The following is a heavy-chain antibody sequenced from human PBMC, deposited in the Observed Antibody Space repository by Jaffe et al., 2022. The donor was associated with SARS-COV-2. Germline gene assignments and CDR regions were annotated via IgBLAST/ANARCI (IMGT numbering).Heavy chain of an antibody. CDR2: IKSKTDGGTT. Sequence: EVQLVESGGGLVKPGGSLRLSCAASGFTFSNAWMSWVRQAPGKGLEWVGRIKSKTDGGTTDYAAPVKGRFTISRDDSKNTLYLQMNSLKTEDTAVYYCTTGGPDIVVVPAAGRGYGMDVWGQGTTVTVSS. V-gene: IGHV3-15*01. CDR1: GFTFSNAW. CDR3: TTGGPDIVVVPAAGRGYGMDV. D-gene: IGHD2-2*01. J-gene: IGHJ6*02.